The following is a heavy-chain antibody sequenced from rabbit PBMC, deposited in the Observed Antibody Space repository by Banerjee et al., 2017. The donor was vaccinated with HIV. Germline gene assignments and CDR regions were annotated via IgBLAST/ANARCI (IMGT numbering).Heavy chain of an antibody. Sequence: RLKESGGGLVQPGGSLKLSCKASGFDFSSYYMSWVRQAPGKGLEWIGYIDPVFGSTYYASWVNGRFTISSHNAQNTLYLQLNSLTAADTATYFCARDRGYDDYGDLNFNLWGPGTLVTVS. J-gene: IGHJ4*01. V-gene: IGHV1S7*01. CDR2: IDPVFGST. CDR1: GFDFSSYY. CDR3: ARDRGYDDYGDLNFNL. D-gene: IGHD2-1*01.